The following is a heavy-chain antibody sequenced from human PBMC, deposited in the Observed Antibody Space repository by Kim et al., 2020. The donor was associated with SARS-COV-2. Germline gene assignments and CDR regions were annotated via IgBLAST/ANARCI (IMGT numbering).Heavy chain of an antibody. CDR3: ARDRYYDPSSYKKRLDY. Sequence: GGSLRLSCAASGFTFSNYWMTWVRQSPGKGLEWVANIKQDGSEKYYVDSVKGRFTISRDNAKNSMYLHMNSLRAEDTAVYYCARDRYYDPSSYKKRLDY. CDR1: GFTFSNYW. D-gene: IGHD3-22*01. V-gene: IGHV3-7*01. CDR2: IKQDGSEK. J-gene: IGHJ4*01.